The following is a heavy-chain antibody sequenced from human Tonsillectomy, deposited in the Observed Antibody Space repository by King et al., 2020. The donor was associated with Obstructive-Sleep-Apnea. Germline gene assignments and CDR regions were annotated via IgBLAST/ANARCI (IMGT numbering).Heavy chain of an antibody. V-gene: IGHV3-23*04. CDR2: ITTGGST. CDR3: AKVSRDGGIVEVPTAKEYYYYYYDLDV. J-gene: IGHJ6*02. CDR1: GFTFSSYA. Sequence: VQLVESGGGLVQPGGSLRLSCAASGFTFSSYAMNWVRQAPGKGLEWVSVITTGGSTYYADSVKGQFTISRDNSKNTLYLQMNSLRAEDTAEYYCAKVSRDGGIVEVPTAKEYYYYYYDLDVWGQGTTVTVSS. D-gene: IGHD2-2*01.